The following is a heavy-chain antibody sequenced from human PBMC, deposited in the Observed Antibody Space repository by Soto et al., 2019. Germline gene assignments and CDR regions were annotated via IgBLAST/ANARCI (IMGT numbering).Heavy chain of an antibody. CDR1: GFTFSDYY. V-gene: IGHV3-72*01. CDR2: VRNKVNSYTT. D-gene: IGHD2-21*01. J-gene: IGHJ4*02. Sequence: EVQLVESGGGLVQPEGSLRLSCVASGFTFSDYYMDWVRQAPGKGLEWVGRVRNKVNSYTTEYAASVKGRFTVSRDDSRNSVYLQMNSLNTGDTAMYYCSRAGILTTPYYTDYWGLGTLVTVSS. CDR3: SRAGILTTPYYTDY.